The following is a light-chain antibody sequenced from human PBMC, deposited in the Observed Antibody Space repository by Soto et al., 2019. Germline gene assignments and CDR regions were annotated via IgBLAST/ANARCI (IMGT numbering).Light chain of an antibody. CDR2: DAS. CDR1: QSVSSY. J-gene: IGKJ1*01. CDR3: KQRSNGPLT. Sequence: EIVLTQSPATLSLSPGERATLSCRASQSVSSYLAWYQQKPGQAPRLLIYDASNRATGIPARFSGSGSGTDFTLTISSLEPDDFSVYYCKQRSNGPLTFCQGTKSDIK. V-gene: IGKV3-11*01.